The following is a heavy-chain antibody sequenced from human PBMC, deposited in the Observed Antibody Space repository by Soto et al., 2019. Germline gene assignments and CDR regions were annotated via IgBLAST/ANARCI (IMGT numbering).Heavy chain of an antibody. D-gene: IGHD2-8*01. CDR2: INPKSGGT. Sequence: ASVKVSCKASGYSFTDYHIHWVRQAPGQGLEWLGRINPKSGGTSTAQKFQGWVTMTTDTSISTASMELTRLTSDDTAIYYCARGDSTDCSDGVCSFFYNHDMDVWGQGTTVTVSS. J-gene: IGHJ6*02. CDR3: ARGDSTDCSDGVCSFFYNHDMDV. CDR1: GYSFTDYH. V-gene: IGHV1-2*04.